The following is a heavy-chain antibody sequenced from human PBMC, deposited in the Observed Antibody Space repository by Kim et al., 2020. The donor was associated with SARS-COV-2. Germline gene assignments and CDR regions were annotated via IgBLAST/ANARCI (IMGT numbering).Heavy chain of an antibody. J-gene: IGHJ4*02. CDR3: ARASVLLWFGEFYYFDY. V-gene: IGHV1-46*01. Sequence: FQGRVTMTRDTSTSTVYMGLSSLRSEDTAVYYCARASVLLWFGEFYYFDYWGQGTLVTVSS. D-gene: IGHD3-10*01.